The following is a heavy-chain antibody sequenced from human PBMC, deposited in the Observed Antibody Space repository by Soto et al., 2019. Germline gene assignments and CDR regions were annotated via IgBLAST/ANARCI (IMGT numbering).Heavy chain of an antibody. CDR1: GFTFDDYA. J-gene: IGHJ4*02. CDR2: ISWNSGSI. D-gene: IGHD2-21*02. CDR3: ARDRIVAYCTGDCSPFDC. Sequence: GGSLGLSCAASGFTFDDYAMHWVRQAPGKGLEWVSGISWNSGSIGYADSVKGRFTISRDNAKNSLYLQMNDLRAEDTAVYYCARDRIVAYCTGDCSPFDCWGQGTLVTVSS. V-gene: IGHV3-9*01.